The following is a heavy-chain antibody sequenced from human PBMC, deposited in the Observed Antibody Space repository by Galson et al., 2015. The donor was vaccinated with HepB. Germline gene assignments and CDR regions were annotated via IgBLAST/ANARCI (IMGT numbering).Heavy chain of an antibody. D-gene: IGHD2-15*01. CDR2: IYYSGST. Sequence: SETLSLTCTVSGGSISSYYWSWIRQPPGKGLEWIGYIYYSGSTNYNPSLKSRVTISVDTSKNQFSLKLSSVTAADTAVYYCATISPQGGYCSGGSCWQVSGPINYWGQGTLVTVSS. CDR1: GGSISSYY. CDR3: ATISPQGGYCSGGSCWQVSGPINY. V-gene: IGHV4-59*08. J-gene: IGHJ4*02.